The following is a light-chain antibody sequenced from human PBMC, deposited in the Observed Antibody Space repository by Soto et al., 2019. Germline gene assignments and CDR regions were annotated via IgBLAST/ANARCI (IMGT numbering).Light chain of an antibody. J-gene: IGKJ4*01. V-gene: IGKV1-39*01. CDR1: QSISSD. Sequence: DIQMTQSPFSLSASVADRVTITCRTSQSISSDLNWYQRKAGKAPKLLIYAASSLQSGVPSRFSGSGSGTHFTLTISSLQPEDFATYSCQQLNSFPLTFGGGTKVDIK. CDR3: QQLNSFPLT. CDR2: AAS.